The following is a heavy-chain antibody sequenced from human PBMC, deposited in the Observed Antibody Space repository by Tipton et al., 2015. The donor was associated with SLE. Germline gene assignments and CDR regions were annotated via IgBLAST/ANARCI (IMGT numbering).Heavy chain of an antibody. D-gene: IGHD1-1*01. Sequence: SLRLSCAASGFSFSSYAMHWVRKAPGKGLEWVAVISYDGSNKYYADSVKGRFTISRDNSKNTLYLQMNSLRAEDTAVYYCARDEYHNGYNGYCNYWGQGTLVTVSS. CDR2: ISYDGSNK. J-gene: IGHJ4*02. V-gene: IGHV3-30-3*01. CDR3: ARDEYHNGYNGYCNY. CDR1: GFSFSSYA.